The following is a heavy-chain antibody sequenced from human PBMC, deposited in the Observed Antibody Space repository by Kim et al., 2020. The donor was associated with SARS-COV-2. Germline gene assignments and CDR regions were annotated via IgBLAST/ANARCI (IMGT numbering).Heavy chain of an antibody. V-gene: IGHV1-2*04. CDR3: ARDRRSGYDFGGYYYYGMDV. CDR2: INPNSGGT. CDR1: GYTFTGYY. J-gene: IGHJ6*02. D-gene: IGHD5-12*01. Sequence: ASVKVSCKASGYTFTGYYMHWVRQAPGQGLEWMGWINPNSGGTNYAQKFQGWVTMTRDTSISTAYMELSRLRSDDTAVYYCARDRRSGYDFGGYYYYGMDVWGQGTTVTVSS.